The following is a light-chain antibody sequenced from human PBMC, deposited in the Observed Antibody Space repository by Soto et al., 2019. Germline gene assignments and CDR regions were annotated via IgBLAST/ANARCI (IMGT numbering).Light chain of an antibody. CDR2: AAS. Sequence: DIQMTQSPSSLSASVGYRVSITCRASQSVSTHLSWYQQKPGKAPKLLIYAASSLQSWVPSRFTGSGSGTDFTLTISSLQPEDFATYYCQQSYTSWWTFGQGTKVDI. CDR3: QQSYTSWWT. CDR1: QSVSTH. J-gene: IGKJ1*01. V-gene: IGKV1-39*01.